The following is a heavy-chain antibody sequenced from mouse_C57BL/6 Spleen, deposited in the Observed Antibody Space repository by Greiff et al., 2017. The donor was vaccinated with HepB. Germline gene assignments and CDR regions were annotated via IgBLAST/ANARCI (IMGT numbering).Heavy chain of an antibody. D-gene: IGHD1-1*01. CDR2: IYPRSGNT. CDR1: GYTFTSYG. CDR3: ARHYSSSPYYFDY. V-gene: IGHV1-81*01. J-gene: IGHJ2*01. Sequence: VQLQQSGAELARPGASVKLSCKASGYTFTSYGISWVKQRTGQGLEWIGEIYPRSGNTYYNEKFKGKATLTADTSSSTAYMELRSLTSEDSAVYFCARHYSSSPYYFDYWGQGTTLTVSS.